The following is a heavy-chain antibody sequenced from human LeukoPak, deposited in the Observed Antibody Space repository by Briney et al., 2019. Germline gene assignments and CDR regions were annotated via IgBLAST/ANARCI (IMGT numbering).Heavy chain of an antibody. D-gene: IGHD6-19*01. J-gene: IGHJ4*02. CDR2: ISYDGSNK. CDR1: GFTFSSYA. V-gene: IGHV3-30-3*01. Sequence: GGSLRLSCAASGFTFSSYATHWVRQAPGKGLEWVAVISYDGSNKYYADSVKGRFTISRDNSKNTLYLQMNSLRAEDTAVYYCARGPAKYSSGWYGVYWGQGTLVTVSS. CDR3: ARGPAKYSSGWYGVY.